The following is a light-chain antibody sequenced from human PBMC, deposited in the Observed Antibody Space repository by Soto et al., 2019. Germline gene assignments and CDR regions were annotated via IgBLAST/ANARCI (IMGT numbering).Light chain of an antibody. V-gene: IGKV3-20*01. CDR2: GAS. J-gene: IGKJ1*01. CDR1: QSVSSSY. Sequence: EIVLTQSPGTLSLSPGERATLSCRASQSVSSSYLAWYQQKPGQAPRLLIYGASIRATGIPDRFSGSGSGTDVTLTISRLEPEDFAVYYCQQYGISPRTFGQGTKVEIK. CDR3: QQYGISPRT.